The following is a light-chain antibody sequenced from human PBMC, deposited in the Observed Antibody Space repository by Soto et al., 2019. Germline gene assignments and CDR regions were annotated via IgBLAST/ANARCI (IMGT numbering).Light chain of an antibody. V-gene: IGKV1-8*01. Sequence: XPSSFSASTXXRVTITXXXXXXISSYLAWYQQKPGKAPKLLIYAASTLQSGVPSRFSGSGSGTDFTLTISCLQSEDFATYYCQQYYSYPWTFGQGTKVEIK. J-gene: IGKJ1*01. CDR3: QQYYSYPWT. CDR1: XXISSY. CDR2: AAS.